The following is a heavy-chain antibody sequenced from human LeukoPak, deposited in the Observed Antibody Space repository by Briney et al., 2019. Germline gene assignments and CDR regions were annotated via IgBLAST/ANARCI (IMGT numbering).Heavy chain of an antibody. CDR2: IAANGNDK. Sequence: PGGSLRLSCAASGFTFRKYWMAWVRQAPGRGLEWVATIAANGNDKDYEDALQGRFTISRDNTRNSLSLRIDSLRAEDTAQYYCGREVFFQFDNWGQGALVTVSS. J-gene: IGHJ4*02. V-gene: IGHV3-7*03. CDR3: GREVFFQFDN. CDR1: GFTFRKYW.